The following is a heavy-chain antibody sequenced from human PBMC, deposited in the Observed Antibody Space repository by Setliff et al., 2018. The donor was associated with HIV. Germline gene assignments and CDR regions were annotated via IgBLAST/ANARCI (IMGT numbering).Heavy chain of an antibody. Sequence: VASVKVSCKASGGTFSNYFISWIRQAPGQGLEWMGKIMPMLGTANYAQKFQGRVTITADESTSTVYMELRSLTSKDTAMYYCARDAGYIGSSWDRWGQGTRVTVSS. CDR2: IMPMLGTA. CDR3: ARDAGYIGSSWDR. V-gene: IGHV1-69*11. D-gene: IGHD5-12*01. CDR1: GGTFSNYF. J-gene: IGHJ4*02.